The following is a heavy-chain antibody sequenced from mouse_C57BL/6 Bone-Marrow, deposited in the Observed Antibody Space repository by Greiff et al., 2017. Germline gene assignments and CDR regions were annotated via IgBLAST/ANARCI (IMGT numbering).Heavy chain of an antibody. J-gene: IGHJ2*01. D-gene: IGHD4-1*01. Sequence: QVQLKESGPELVKPGASVKISCKASGYAFSSSWMNWVKQRPGKGLEWIGRIYPGDGDTNYNGKFKGKATLTADKSSSTAYMQLSSLTSEDSAVYFCAILGVFDYWGQGTTLTVSS. CDR1: GYAFSSSW. CDR3: AILGVFDY. CDR2: IYPGDGDT. V-gene: IGHV1-82*01.